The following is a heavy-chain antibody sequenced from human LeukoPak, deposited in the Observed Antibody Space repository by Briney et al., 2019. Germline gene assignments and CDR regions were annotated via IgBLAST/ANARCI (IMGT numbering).Heavy chain of an antibody. CDR2: ISYDGSNK. V-gene: IGHV3-30-3*01. D-gene: IGHD2-2*01. J-gene: IGHJ1*01. Sequence: GGSLRLSCAASGFTFSSYAMHWVRQAPGKGLEWVAVISYDGSNKYYADSVKGRFTISRDNSKNTLYLQMNSLRAEDTAVYYCARGVRRGCSSTSCSPGAYFQHWGQGTLVTVSS. CDR1: GFTFSSYA. CDR3: ARGVRRGCSSTSCSPGAYFQH.